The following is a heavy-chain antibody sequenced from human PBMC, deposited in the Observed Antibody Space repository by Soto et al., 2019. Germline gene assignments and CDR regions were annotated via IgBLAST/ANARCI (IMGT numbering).Heavy chain of an antibody. Sequence: EVQLLESGGGLVQPGGSLRLSCAASGFTFSSYAMRWVRQAPGKGLEWVSAISGSGGSTYYADSVKGRFAISRDNSKNTLYLQMNSLRAEDTAVYYCARRGSGSYYDYWGQGTLVTVSS. CDR3: ARRGSGSYYDY. CDR1: GFTFSSYA. V-gene: IGHV3-23*01. D-gene: IGHD1-26*01. CDR2: ISGSGGST. J-gene: IGHJ4*02.